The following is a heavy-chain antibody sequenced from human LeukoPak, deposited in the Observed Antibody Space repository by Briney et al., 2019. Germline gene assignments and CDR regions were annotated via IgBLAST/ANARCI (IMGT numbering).Heavy chain of an antibody. V-gene: IGHV1-24*01. D-gene: IGHD6-19*01. J-gene: IGHJ3*02. CDR2: FDPEDGET. Sequence: ASVKVSCKASGGTFSSYAISWVRQAPGKGLEWMGGFDPEDGETIYAQKFQGRVTMTEDTSTGTAYMELSSLRSEDTAVYYCARGAGAVAARGAFDIWGQGTMVTVSS. CDR3: ARGAGAVAARGAFDI. CDR1: GGTFSSYA.